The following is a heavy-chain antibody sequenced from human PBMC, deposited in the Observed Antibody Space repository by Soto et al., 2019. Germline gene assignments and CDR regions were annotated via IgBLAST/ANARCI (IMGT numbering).Heavy chain of an antibody. Sequence: QVQLVQSGAEVRKPGSSVKVSCKASGGTFINFGFSWVRQAPGQGLEWIGDIVPVYDTANYAQIFQGRVTITADKSTSTAYMEIRSLRSEDTAVYYCARENTDVLHGLYFFDYWGQGTLVSVSS. D-gene: IGHD2-8*01. CDR2: IVPVYDTA. V-gene: IGHV1-69*06. J-gene: IGHJ4*02. CDR1: GGTFINFG. CDR3: ARENTDVLHGLYFFDY.